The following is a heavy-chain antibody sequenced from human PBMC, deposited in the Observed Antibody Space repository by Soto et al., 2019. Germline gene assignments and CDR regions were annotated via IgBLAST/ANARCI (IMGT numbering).Heavy chain of an antibody. D-gene: IGHD2-8*01. Sequence: GGSLRLSCAASGFSFSTYTMSWVRRAPGKGLEWVSAISGSGGSPSYADSVQGRFTISRDNPKKTLYLQMNSLRAEDTAVYYCAKARCTTSNCYVPDYWGQGTLVSVSS. J-gene: IGHJ4*02. CDR1: GFSFSTYT. CDR2: ISGSGGSP. CDR3: AKARCTTSNCYVPDY. V-gene: IGHV3-23*01.